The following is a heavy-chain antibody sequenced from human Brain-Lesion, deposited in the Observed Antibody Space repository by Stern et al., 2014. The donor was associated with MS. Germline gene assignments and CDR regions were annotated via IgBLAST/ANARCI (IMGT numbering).Heavy chain of an antibody. Sequence: VQLVESGAEVKKPGASVKVSCKTSGYIFTGYYIHWVRQAPGQGLEWMAWINPNTGGTKDAQKFQCRVSMGRDTSISTAYVELSSLTSDDTAVYYCARDQRGITIFGVVTDYYYLGMDVWGQGTTVTVSS. J-gene: IGHJ6*02. CDR1: GYIFTGYY. CDR2: INPNTGGT. CDR3: ARDQRGITIFGVVTDYYYLGMDV. V-gene: IGHV1-2*02. D-gene: IGHD3-3*01.